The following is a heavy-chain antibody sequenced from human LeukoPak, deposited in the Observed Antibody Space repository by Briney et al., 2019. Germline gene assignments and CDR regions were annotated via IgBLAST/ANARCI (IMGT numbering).Heavy chain of an antibody. V-gene: IGHV6-1*01. D-gene: IGHD4-17*01. Sequence: SQTLSLTCAISGDTVSNNRAAWNWIRQSPSRGLEWLGRTFYRSKWYHDYAVSVKSRIIISSDTFNNQFSLQLNSVTPEDTAVYYCAREKDDYFPFDPWGQGTLVTVSS. CDR1: GDTVSNNRAA. CDR3: AREKDDYFPFDP. CDR2: TFYRSKWYH. J-gene: IGHJ5*02.